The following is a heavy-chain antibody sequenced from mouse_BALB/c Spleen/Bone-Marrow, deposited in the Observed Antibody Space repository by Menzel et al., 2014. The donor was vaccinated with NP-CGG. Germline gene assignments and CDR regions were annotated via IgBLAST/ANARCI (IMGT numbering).Heavy chain of an antibody. V-gene: IGHV1-67*01. D-gene: IGHD1-1*01. J-gene: IGHJ2*01. Sequence: VKLVESGPELVRPGVSVKISCKGSGYTFXDYAMHWVKQSRAKSLEWIGVISTYSGNTNYNQKFKGKATMTVDKSSSTAYMELARLTSEDSAIYYCARSDYGSRGGYFDYWGQGTTLTVSS. CDR3: ARSDYGSRGGYFDY. CDR2: ISTYSGNT. CDR1: GYTFXDYA.